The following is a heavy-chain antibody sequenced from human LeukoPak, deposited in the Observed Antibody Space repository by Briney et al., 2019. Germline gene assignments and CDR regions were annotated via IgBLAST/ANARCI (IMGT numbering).Heavy chain of an antibody. CDR1: GGSVSSTSYY. CDR2: IHYSGST. D-gene: IGHD6-19*01. J-gene: IGHJ5*02. CDR3: AREQWLAANWFDP. Sequence: SETLSLTCTVSGGSVSSTSYYWNWIRQPPGEGLEWIGYIHYSGSTNHNPSLKGRVTISVDTSKNQFSLRLSSVTAADTAVYYCAREQWLAANWFDPWGQGTLVTVSS. V-gene: IGHV4-61*01.